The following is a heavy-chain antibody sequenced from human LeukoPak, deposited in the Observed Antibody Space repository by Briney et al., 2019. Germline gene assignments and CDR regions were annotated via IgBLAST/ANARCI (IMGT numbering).Heavy chain of an antibody. Sequence: GESLKISCKGSGYSFTSYWIGWVRQMPGKGLEWMGIIYPGDSDTRYSPSFQGQVTISADKSISTAYLQWSSLRASDTAMYYCARVRCGGDCYPDAFDIWGQGTVVTVSS. CDR2: IYPGDSDT. CDR3: ARVRCGGDCYPDAFDI. CDR1: GYSFTSYW. V-gene: IGHV5-51*01. J-gene: IGHJ3*02. D-gene: IGHD2-21*02.